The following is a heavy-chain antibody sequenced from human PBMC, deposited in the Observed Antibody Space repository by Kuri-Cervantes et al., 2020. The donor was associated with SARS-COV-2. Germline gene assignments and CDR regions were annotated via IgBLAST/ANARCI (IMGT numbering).Heavy chain of an antibody. CDR1: EFTFSSYA. V-gene: IGHV3-30-3*01. CDR2: ISYDGSNK. CDR3: ARDPHNY. Sequence: GESLKISCAVSEFTFSSYAMHWVRQAPGKGLEWVAVISYDGSNKYYADSVKGRFTIPRDNSKNTLYLQMNSLRAEDTAVYYCARDPHNYWGQGTLVTVSS. J-gene: IGHJ4*02. D-gene: IGHD5-24*01.